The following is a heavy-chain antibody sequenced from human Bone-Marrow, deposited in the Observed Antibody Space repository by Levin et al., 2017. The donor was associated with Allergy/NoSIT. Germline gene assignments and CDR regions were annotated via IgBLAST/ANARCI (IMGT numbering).Heavy chain of an antibody. CDR3: ARANTIFGVVIYYYYYGMDV. CDR2: ISSSGSTI. V-gene: IGHV3-11*01. Sequence: GESLKISCAASGFTFSDYYMSWIRQAPGKGLEWVSYISSSGSTIYYADSVKGRFTISRDNAKNSLYLQMNSLRAEDTAVYYCARANTIFGVVIYYYYYGMDVWGQGTTVTVSS. J-gene: IGHJ6*02. CDR1: GFTFSDYY. D-gene: IGHD3-3*01.